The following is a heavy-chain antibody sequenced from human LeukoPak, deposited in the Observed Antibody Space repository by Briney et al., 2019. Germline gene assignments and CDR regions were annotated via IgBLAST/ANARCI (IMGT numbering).Heavy chain of an antibody. D-gene: IGHD4-23*01. CDR3: ARHSQTKVGFTVAPADY. Sequence: PSETLSLTCTVSGYSISSGYYWGWIRQPPGKGLEWIGYIYYSGSTNYNPSLKSRVTISVDTSKNQFSLKLSSVTAADTAVYYCARHSQTKVGFTVAPADYWGQGTLVTVSS. CDR2: IYYSGST. CDR1: GYSISSGYY. J-gene: IGHJ4*02. V-gene: IGHV4-38-2*02.